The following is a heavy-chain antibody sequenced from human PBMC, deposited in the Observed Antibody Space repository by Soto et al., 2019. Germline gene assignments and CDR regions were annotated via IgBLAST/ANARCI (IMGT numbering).Heavy chain of an antibody. V-gene: IGHV4-59*01. CDR2: IDYSGET. J-gene: IGHJ6*02. Sequence: QVQLQESGPGLVKPSETLSLTCTVSGDSISRYYWSWIRLAPGKGLGWIGYIDYSGETNYNPCVTSSVTISVDRTKNQFSLKLSSVTAADTAVYYCARDQGVEVLKGYCMDVWGQGTTVTVSS. D-gene: IGHD3-10*01. CDR1: GDSISRYY. CDR3: ARDQGVEVLKGYCMDV.